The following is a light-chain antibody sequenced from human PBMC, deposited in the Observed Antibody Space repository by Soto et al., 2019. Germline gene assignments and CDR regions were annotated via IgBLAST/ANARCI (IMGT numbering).Light chain of an antibody. J-gene: IGKJ5*01. CDR3: QLSHTTLT. CDR2: GAS. Sequence: DIQMTQSPSSLSASVGDRVTITCRASQTIATFLNWYQQKPGKAPKLLIYGASTLQSGVPSRVSGSGSGADFTLTISSLQPEDSATYYCQLSHTTLTFGQGTRLEIK. CDR1: QTIATF. V-gene: IGKV1-39*01.